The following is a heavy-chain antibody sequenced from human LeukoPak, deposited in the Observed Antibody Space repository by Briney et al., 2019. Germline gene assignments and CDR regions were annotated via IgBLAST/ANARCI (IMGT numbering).Heavy chain of an antibody. Sequence: GESLKISCKGSGYSFTSYWIGWVRQMPGKGLEWMGIIYPGDSDTRYSPSFQGQVTISADKSISTAYLQWSSLKASDTAMYYCARHFEGGDSDPDAFDIWGQGTMVTVSS. CDR1: GYSFTSYW. D-gene: IGHD2-21*02. J-gene: IGHJ3*02. CDR3: ARHFEGGDSDPDAFDI. CDR2: IYPGDSDT. V-gene: IGHV5-51*01.